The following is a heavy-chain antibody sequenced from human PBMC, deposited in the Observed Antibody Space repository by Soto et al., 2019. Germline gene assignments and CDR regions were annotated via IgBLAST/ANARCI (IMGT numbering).Heavy chain of an antibody. CDR2: INPNTGGT. D-gene: IGHD3-22*01. Sequence: ASLKVSCKASGYTFTGYNIHWVRQAPGQGPEWMGWINPNTGGTKYAQKFQGRVTMTRDRSISTAYLEVSRLTSDDTDVYHCARDTVDYYDTRSIYYYFRLDVWGQGTRVTVSS. J-gene: IGHJ6*02. CDR3: ARDTVDYYDTRSIYYYFRLDV. V-gene: IGHV1-2*02. CDR1: GYTFTGYN.